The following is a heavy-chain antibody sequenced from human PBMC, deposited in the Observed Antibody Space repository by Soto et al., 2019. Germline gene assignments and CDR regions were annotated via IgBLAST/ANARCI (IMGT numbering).Heavy chain of an antibody. CDR2: IYYSGTT. CDR3: ARDQKAGTTLVAWFDP. CDR1: GGSISNFY. Sequence: PSETLSLTCTVYGGSISNFYWSWIRQPPGKGLEWIGYIYYSGTTSYNPSLNSRVTISVDTSKNQFSLKLSSVTAADTAVYSCARDQKAGTTLVAWFDPWGQGTLVTVSS. J-gene: IGHJ5*02. V-gene: IGHV4-59*12. D-gene: IGHD1-7*01.